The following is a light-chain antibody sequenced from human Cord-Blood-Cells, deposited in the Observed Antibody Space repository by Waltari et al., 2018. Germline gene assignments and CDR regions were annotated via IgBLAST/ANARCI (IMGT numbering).Light chain of an antibody. CDR1: SSDVGGYTY. J-gene: IGLJ1*01. CDR2: DVS. CDR3: SSYTSSSTV. V-gene: IGLV2-14*03. Sequence: SALTHPASVSGSPGQPITISCHGTSSDVGGYTYVSWYQQHPGKAPKLMIYDVSNRPSGVSNRFSGSKSGNTASLTISGLQAEDEADYYCSSYTSSSTVFGTGTKVTVL.